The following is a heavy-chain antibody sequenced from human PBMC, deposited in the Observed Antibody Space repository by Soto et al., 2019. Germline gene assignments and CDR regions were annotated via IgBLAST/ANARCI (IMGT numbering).Heavy chain of an antibody. CDR1: GYTFSNYG. J-gene: IGHJ4*02. Sequence: QVQLVQSGAEVKKPGASVKVSCKASGYTFSNYGISWVRQAPGQGLEWMGWISVYNGTTNYAQKFQGRVTMTTDTPKTTAYMELRSLRTDDTAVYYCARDRSNSGLWGQGTLVTVSS. CDR2: ISVYNGTT. CDR3: ARDRSNSGL. V-gene: IGHV1-18*01. D-gene: IGHD6-25*01.